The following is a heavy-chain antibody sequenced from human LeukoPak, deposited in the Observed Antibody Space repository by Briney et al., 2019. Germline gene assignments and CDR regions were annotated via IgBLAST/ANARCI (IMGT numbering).Heavy chain of an antibody. V-gene: IGHV1-2*06. J-gene: IGHJ5*02. CDR2: INPNSGGT. CDR3: ARADRLHGGPYLIGP. CDR1: GYSFTDYY. Sequence: ASVKVSCKTSGYSFTDYYMHWVRQAPGQGLEWMGRINPNSGGTSAAQKFQGRVTMTRDTSITTVYMEVSWLTSDDTAIYYCARADRLHGGPYLIGPWGQGTLVTVSS. D-gene: IGHD2-21*01.